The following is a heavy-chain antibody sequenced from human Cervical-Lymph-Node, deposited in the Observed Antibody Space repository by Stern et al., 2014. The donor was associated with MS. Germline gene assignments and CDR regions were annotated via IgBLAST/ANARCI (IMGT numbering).Heavy chain of an antibody. CDR1: EFTFSIYG. V-gene: IGHV3-30*03. D-gene: IGHD3-10*01. CDR3: ATAPMYFYTSGSYDF. J-gene: IGHJ1*01. Sequence: DQLVESGGGVVQPGRSLRLSCVASEFTFSIYGMYWVRQAPGKGLEWGAVVSYDESKKYYADSVKGRFTISRDNSKNTLYLQMNSLRTEDTAMYYCATAPMYFYTSGSYDFWGQGTLVTVSS. CDR2: VSYDESKK.